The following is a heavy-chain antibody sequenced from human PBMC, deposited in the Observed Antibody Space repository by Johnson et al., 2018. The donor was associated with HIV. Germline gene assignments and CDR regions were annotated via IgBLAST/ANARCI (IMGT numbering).Heavy chain of an antibody. Sequence: VQLVESGGGLVQPGGSLRLSCAASGFTVSSNYMSWVRQAPGKGLEWVSRIKSDGRSTTYADAVKGRFTISRDNAQNSLCLQVSSLRAGDTGKLRFAVLQNRCNAACQDGFHIWIQVTIVTVSS. CDR2: IKSDGRST. CDR3: AVLQNRCNAACQDGFHI. CDR1: GFTVSSNY. D-gene: IGHD2-2*01. V-gene: IGHV3-74*02. J-gene: IGHJ3*02.